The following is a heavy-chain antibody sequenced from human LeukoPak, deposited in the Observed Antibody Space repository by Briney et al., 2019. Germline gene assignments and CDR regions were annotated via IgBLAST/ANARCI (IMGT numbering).Heavy chain of an antibody. D-gene: IGHD1-1*01. Sequence: GGSLRLSCAASGFTFSDYYMGWVRQAPGKGLECVSYISLRGSTIYYADSVKGRFTISRDNAKNSLYLQMNSLRAEDTAVYYCARTSVQLERHNPFDYWGQGTLVTVSS. V-gene: IGHV3-11*04. CDR2: ISLRGSTI. CDR3: ARTSVQLERHNPFDY. J-gene: IGHJ4*02. CDR1: GFTFSDYY.